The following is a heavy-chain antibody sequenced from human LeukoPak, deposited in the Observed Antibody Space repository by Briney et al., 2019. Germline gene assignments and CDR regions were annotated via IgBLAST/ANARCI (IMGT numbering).Heavy chain of an antibody. CDR3: ARGAYDYVWGSYRYTPGAFDY. CDR2: ISSSSSYI. J-gene: IGHJ4*02. V-gene: IGHV3-21*01. Sequence: GGSLRLSCAASGFTFSSYSMNWVRQAPGKGLEWVSSISSSSSYIYYADSVKGRFTISRDNVKNSLYLQMNSLRAEDTAVYYCARGAYDYVWGSYRYTPGAFDYWGQGTLVTVSS. CDR1: GFTFSSYS. D-gene: IGHD3-16*02.